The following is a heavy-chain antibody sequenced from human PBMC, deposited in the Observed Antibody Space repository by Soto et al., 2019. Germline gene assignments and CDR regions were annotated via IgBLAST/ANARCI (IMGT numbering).Heavy chain of an antibody. CDR2: ISAYNGNT. V-gene: IGHV1-18*01. J-gene: IGHJ4*02. CDR3: ASDAPPADY. CDR1: GYTFTSYA. Sequence: QVQLVQSGAEVKKPGASVKVSCKASGYTFTSYAISWVRQAPGQGLEWMGWISAYNGNTNYAQKFQGRVTMTTDTSTSTGYRELRSLRSDDTAVYYGASDAPPADYWGQETLVTVSS.